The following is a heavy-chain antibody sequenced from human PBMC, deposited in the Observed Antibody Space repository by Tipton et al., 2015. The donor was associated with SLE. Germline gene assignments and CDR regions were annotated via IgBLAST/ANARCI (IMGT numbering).Heavy chain of an antibody. Sequence: TLSLTCDVSGDPITSSHWWSWVRQSPVKGLEWIGEVYHSGSTNYNPSLDSRLTISISTSENHVSMRLTSVTAADTAVYYCGRLSGGYSVGVWGQGTSVNVSS. CDR1: GDPITSSHW. CDR3: GRLSGGYSVGV. CDR2: VYHSGST. J-gene: IGHJ6*02. V-gene: IGHV4-4*02. D-gene: IGHD5/OR15-5a*01.